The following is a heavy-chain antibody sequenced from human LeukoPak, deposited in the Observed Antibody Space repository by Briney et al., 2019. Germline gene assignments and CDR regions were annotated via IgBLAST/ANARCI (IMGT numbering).Heavy chain of an antibody. V-gene: IGHV3-23*01. CDR2: ITTRSRST. CDR3: AKEVSWRVAGTMGLDY. D-gene: IGHD6-19*01. J-gene: IGHJ4*02. CDR1: GFTFTGYS. Sequence: PGGSLRLSCEASGFTFTGYSMSWVRQPPGKGLEWVSTITTRSRSTYYADSVKGRFTISRDNSKNTLYLQMNSLRAEDTAVYYCAKEVSWRVAGTMGLDYWGQGTLVTVSS.